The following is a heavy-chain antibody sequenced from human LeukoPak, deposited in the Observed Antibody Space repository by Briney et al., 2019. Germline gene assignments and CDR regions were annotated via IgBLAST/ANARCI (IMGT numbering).Heavy chain of an antibody. J-gene: IGHJ5*02. V-gene: IGHV1-46*01. CDR3: ARDNSVGDNAWWFDP. CDR2: INPTGGST. CDR1: GYTFTSYY. Sequence: GAPVKVSCKASGYTFTSYYMHWVRQAPGQGLEWMGLINPTGGSTGYAQKFQGRVTMTRDMSTSTDYMELSSLRSGDTAIYYCARDNSVGDNAWWFDPWGQGTLVTVSS. D-gene: IGHD1-26*01.